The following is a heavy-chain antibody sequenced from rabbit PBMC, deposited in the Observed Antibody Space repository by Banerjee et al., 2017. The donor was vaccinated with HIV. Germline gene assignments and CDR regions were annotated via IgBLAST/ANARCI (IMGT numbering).Heavy chain of an antibody. D-gene: IGHD8-1*01. V-gene: IGHV1S47*01. CDR3: ARDGGSSVYTQYYFNL. CDR2: IDNGDGST. J-gene: IGHJ4*01. CDR1: GFSFSNNV. Sequence: QEQLEESGGGLVQPEGSLTLTCKASGFSFSNNVLCWVRQAPGKGPEWIACIDNGDGSTYYANWVNGRFTISRSTSLNTVTLQMTSLTAADTATYFCARDGGSSVYTQYYFNLWGQGTLVTVS.